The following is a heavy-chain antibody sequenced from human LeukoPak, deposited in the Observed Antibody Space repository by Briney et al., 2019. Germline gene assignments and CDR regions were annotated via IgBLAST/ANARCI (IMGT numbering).Heavy chain of an antibody. CDR1: GGSFSGYY. CDR2: INHSGST. CDR3: ARGLISRYDFWSGYPIYYYYMDV. J-gene: IGHJ6*03. Sequence: SETLSLTCAVYGGSFSGYYWSWIRQPPGKGLEWIGEINHSGSTNYNPSLKSRVTISVDTSKNQFSLKLSSVTAAGTAVYYCARGLISRYDFWSGYPIYYYYMDVWGKGTTVTVSS. V-gene: IGHV4-34*01. D-gene: IGHD3-3*01.